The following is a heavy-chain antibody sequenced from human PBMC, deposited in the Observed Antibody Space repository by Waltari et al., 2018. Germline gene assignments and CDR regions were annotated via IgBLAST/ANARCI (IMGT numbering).Heavy chain of an antibody. V-gene: IGHV5-51*01. CDR3: ARPTEAAGEESGSYLDAFHD. Sequence: EVQLVQSGAEVKKPGESLKISCKASGYNFTNYWIGWVRQMPGKGLEWMGIIYLDDSDDRYSPSFQGQVTLSADKSISTAYLQWNSLKASDTAMYYCARPTEAAGEESGSYLDAFHDWGQGTMVTVSS. CDR1: GYNFTNYW. CDR2: IYLDDSDD. D-gene: IGHD1-26*01. J-gene: IGHJ3*01.